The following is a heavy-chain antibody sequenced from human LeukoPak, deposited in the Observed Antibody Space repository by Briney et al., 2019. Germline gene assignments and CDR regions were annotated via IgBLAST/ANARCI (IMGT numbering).Heavy chain of an antibody. J-gene: IGHJ5*02. V-gene: IGHV1-69*05. D-gene: IGHD1-26*01. Sequence: SVKVSCKASGGTFSSYAISWVRQAPGQGLEWMGGIITIFGTANYAQKFQGRVTITTDESTSTAYMELSSLRSEDTAVYYCARVGGSSGIVGATRNWFDPWGQGTLVTVSS. CDR1: GGTFSSYA. CDR3: ARVGGSSGIVGATRNWFDP. CDR2: IITIFGTA.